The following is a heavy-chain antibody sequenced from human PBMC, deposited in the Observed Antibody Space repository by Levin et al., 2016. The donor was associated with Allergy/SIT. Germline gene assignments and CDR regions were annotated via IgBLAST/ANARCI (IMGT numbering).Heavy chain of an antibody. V-gene: IGHV4-39*01. J-gene: IGHJ4*02. D-gene: IGHD2-2*01. CDR2: IYYSGNT. CDR3: ARHCSTTSCYLSYF. Sequence: WIRQPPGKGLEWIGSIYYSGNTYYNPSLKSRVTISLDTSRNQFSLRLSSVTAADTAVYYCARHCSTTSCYLSYFWGQGTLVTVSS.